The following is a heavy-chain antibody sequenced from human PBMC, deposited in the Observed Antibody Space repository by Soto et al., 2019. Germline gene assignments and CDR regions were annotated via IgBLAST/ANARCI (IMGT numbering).Heavy chain of an antibody. V-gene: IGHV3-74*01. CDR3: AREKSSWYPASYYYGMDV. CDR2: INSDGSST. CDR1: GFIFTSYS. D-gene: IGHD6-13*01. Sequence: GGSLRLSCAASGFIFTSYSMVWVRQAPGKGLVWVSRINSDGSSTSYADSVKGRFTISRDNAKNTLYLQMNSLRAEDTAVYYCAREKSSWYPASYYYGMDVWGQGTTVTVSS. J-gene: IGHJ6*02.